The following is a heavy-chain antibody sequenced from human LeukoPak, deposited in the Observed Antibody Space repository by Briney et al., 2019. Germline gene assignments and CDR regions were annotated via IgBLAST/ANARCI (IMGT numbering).Heavy chain of an antibody. CDR1: GGSISTYY. D-gene: IGHD6-19*01. J-gene: IGHJ4*02. Sequence: SETLSLTCTVSGGSISTYYWSWIRQPPGKGLEWIGYIFYSGNTNYNPSLKSRVTISVDTSKNQFSPKLSSVTAADTAVYYCARHNGPWLVYSYWGQGTLVTVSS. V-gene: IGHV4-59*08. CDR3: ARHNGPWLVYSY. CDR2: IFYSGNT.